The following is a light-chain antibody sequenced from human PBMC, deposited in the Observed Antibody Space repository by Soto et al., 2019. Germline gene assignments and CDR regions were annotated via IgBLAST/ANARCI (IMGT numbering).Light chain of an antibody. J-gene: IGKJ1*01. CDR3: QPYHSDSRT. CDR2: KAS. V-gene: IGKV1-5*03. CDR1: QSISTY. Sequence: DIQITQSPSPLSASVVDRLTITCRASQSISTYLAWYRHKPGEAPKLLIYKASTLERGVPSRFSGSGSGTDCTLTSSSLQPDDFATYYCQPYHSDSRTFGQGTKVDIK.